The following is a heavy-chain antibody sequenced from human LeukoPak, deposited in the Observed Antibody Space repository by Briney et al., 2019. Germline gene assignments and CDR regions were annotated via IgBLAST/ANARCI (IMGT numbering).Heavy chain of an antibody. D-gene: IGHD5-12*01. Sequence: PGGSLRLSCATSGFTFSSYSMNWVRQAPGKGLEWVSYISSSSSTIYYADSVKGRFTISRDNAKNSLYLQMNSLRAEDTAVYYCARASGLRMVAFDNWGQGTMVTVSS. CDR2: ISSSSSTI. CDR1: GFTFSSYS. CDR3: ARASGLRMVAFDN. V-gene: IGHV3-48*01. J-gene: IGHJ3*02.